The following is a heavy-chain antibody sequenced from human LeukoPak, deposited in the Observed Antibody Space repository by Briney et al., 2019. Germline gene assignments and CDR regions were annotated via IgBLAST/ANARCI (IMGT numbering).Heavy chain of an antibody. CDR2: INPSGGST. CDR3: ARDRSIVATISPLSDY. V-gene: IGHV1-46*01. D-gene: IGHD5-12*01. CDR1: GYTFTSYY. Sequence: ASVKVSCKASGYTFTSYYMHWVRQAPGQGLEWMGIINPSGGSTSYAQKFQGRVTMTRDMSTSTVYMELRSLRSDDTAVYYCARDRSIVATISPLSDYWGQGTLVTVSS. J-gene: IGHJ4*02.